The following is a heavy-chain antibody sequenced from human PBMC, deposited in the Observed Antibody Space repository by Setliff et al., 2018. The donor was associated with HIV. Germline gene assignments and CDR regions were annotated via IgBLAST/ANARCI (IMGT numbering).Heavy chain of an antibody. CDR2: ISTSGSTI. CDR3: AKSCDVPSKPGPYYYSMDV. D-gene: IGHD2-2*01. Sequence: PGGSLRLSCEASGFTFSIYNMNWVRQAPGKGLEWVSYISTSGSTIYYADSVKGRFTISRDNGMKSLYLQMDSLRDEDTAVYYCAKSCDVPSKPGPYYYSMDVWGKGTTVTVSS. CDR1: GFTFSIYN. V-gene: IGHV3-48*02. J-gene: IGHJ6*03.